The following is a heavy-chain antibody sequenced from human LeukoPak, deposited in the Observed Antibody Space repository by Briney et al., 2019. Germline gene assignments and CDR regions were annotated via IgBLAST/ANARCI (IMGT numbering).Heavy chain of an antibody. CDR3: ALTPYGSESYSYYYGMDV. V-gene: IGHV3-66*02. CDR1: GFTVSNNH. J-gene: IGHJ6*02. Sequence: GGSLRLSCAVSGFTVSNNHLTWVRQAPGKGLECVSNIYGTGTTYYADSVKGRFTISRDNSKNTLYLQMNSLRAEDTAVYYCALTPYGSESYSYYYGMDVWGQGTTVTVSS. CDR2: IYGTGTT. D-gene: IGHD3-10*01.